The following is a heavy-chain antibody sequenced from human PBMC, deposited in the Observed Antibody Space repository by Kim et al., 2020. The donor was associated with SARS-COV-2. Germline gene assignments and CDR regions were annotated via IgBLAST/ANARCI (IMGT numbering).Heavy chain of an antibody. Sequence: GGSLRLSCAASGFTFSSYAMSWVRQAPGRGLEWVSTISGPGGTPHYADSVKGRFTISRDNSKNTLYLQMNSLRAEDTAVYFCAKGVTTVTPFDYWGQGTL. D-gene: IGHD4-17*01. CDR3: AKGVTTVTPFDY. J-gene: IGHJ4*02. CDR1: GFTFSSYA. CDR2: ISGPGGTP. V-gene: IGHV3-23*01.